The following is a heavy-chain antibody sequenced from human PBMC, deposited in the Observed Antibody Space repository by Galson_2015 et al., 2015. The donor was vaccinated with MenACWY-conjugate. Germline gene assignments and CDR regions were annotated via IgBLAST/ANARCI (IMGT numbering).Heavy chain of an antibody. D-gene: IGHD1-26*01. V-gene: IGHV3-23*01. CDR1: GFTFSSYA. J-gene: IGHJ4*02. CDR2: IRGSGDNT. CDR3: AKEAGWGSGTYLDY. Sequence: SLRLSCAASGFTFSSYAMSWVRQAPGKVLEWVSAIRGSGDNTYYADSVKGRFTISRDNSKNTLYLQMNSLRAEDTAVYYCAKEAGWGSGTYLDYWGQGTLVTVSS.